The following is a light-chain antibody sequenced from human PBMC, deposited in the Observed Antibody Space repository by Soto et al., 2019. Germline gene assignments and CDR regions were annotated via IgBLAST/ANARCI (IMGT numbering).Light chain of an antibody. CDR2: GAS. Sequence: EIVLTQSPGTLSLSPGERATLSCRASQSVSSNYLAWYQQIPGQAPRLLIYGASSRATGIPDRFSGSGSGTDFTLTISRVEPEDFAVYYCHQYGSSPGTFGHGTKVEIK. CDR3: HQYGSSPGT. V-gene: IGKV3-20*01. J-gene: IGKJ1*01. CDR1: QSVSSNY.